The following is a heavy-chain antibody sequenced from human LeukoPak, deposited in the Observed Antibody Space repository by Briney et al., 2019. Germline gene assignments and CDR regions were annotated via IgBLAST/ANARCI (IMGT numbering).Heavy chain of an antibody. D-gene: IGHD5-18*01. CDR1: GYTFTGYY. Sequence: GASVKVSCKASGYTFTGYYMHWVRQAPGQGLEWMGWINPNSGGTNYAQKFQGRVTMTRDTSISTAYMELSRLRSDDTAVYYCARDDGYSYGMNDYWGQGTLVTVSS. J-gene: IGHJ4*02. V-gene: IGHV1-2*02. CDR3: ARDDGYSYGMNDY. CDR2: INPNSGGT.